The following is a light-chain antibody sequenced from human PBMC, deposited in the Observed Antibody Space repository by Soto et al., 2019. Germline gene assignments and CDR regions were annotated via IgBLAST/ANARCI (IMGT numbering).Light chain of an antibody. Sequence: QMTRSPSSLSASVGDRVTITCRASQGISNYLAWYQQKPGKVPKLLSYAASTLQSGVPSRFSGSGSGTDFTLTISSLQPEDVANYYCQKYNSAPSTLGQGTKVDIK. J-gene: IGKJ1*01. CDR3: QKYNSAPST. V-gene: IGKV1-27*01. CDR1: QGISNY. CDR2: AAS.